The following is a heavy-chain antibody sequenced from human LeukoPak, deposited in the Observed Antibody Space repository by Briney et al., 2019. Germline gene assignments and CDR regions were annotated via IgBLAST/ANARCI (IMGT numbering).Heavy chain of an antibody. CDR3: ARETLAAPGLNWFDP. J-gene: IGHJ5*02. CDR1: GGSISSYY. D-gene: IGHD6-13*01. Sequence: PSGTLSLTCTVSGGSISSYYWSWIRQPPGKGLEWIGYIYYSGSTNYNPSLKSRVTISVDTSKNQFSLKLSSVTAADTAVYYCARETLAAPGLNWFDPWGQGTLVTVSS. V-gene: IGHV4-59*01. CDR2: IYYSGST.